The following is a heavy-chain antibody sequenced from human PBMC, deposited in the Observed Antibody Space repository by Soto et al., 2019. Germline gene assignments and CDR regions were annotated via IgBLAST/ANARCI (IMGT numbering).Heavy chain of an antibody. J-gene: IGHJ4*02. D-gene: IGHD2-2*01. CDR1: GGSISSGGYS. Sequence: SQTLSLPCAVSGGSISSGGYSWSWIRQPPGKGLEWIGYIYHSGSTYYNPSLKSRVTISVDRSKNQFSLKLSSVTAADTAVYYCARAYCSSTSCYAFDFDYWGQGTLVTVSS. CDR3: ARAYCSSTSCYAFDFDY. V-gene: IGHV4-30-2*01. CDR2: IYHSGST.